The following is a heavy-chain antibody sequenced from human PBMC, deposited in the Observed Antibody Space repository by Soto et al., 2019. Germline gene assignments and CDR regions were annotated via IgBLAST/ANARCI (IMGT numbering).Heavy chain of an antibody. CDR1: GGTFSSYA. V-gene: IGHV1-69*12. J-gene: IGHJ4*02. CDR3: ARDRMYYDYVWGSYRFDY. D-gene: IGHD3-16*02. CDR2: IIPIFGTA. Sequence: QVQLVQSGAEVKKPGSSVKVSCKASGGTFSSYAISWVRQAPGQGLEWMGGIIPIFGTANYAQKFQGRVTITADEYTSTAYMELSSLRSEDTAVYYCARDRMYYDYVWGSYRFDYWGQGTLVTVSS.